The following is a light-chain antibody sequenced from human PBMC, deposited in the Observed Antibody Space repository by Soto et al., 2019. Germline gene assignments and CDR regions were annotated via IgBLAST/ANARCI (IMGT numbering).Light chain of an antibody. CDR2: SDN. J-gene: IGLJ1*01. V-gene: IGLV1-44*01. Sequence: QSVLTQPPSASGTPGQRVTISCSGSSSNIGSNTVSWYQQLPGTAPKLLIYSDNQRPSGVPDRFSGSKSGTSASLAISGLQSEDEADYYCAAWDDRLNGYVFGTGTKVTVL. CDR1: SSNIGSNT. CDR3: AAWDDRLNGYV.